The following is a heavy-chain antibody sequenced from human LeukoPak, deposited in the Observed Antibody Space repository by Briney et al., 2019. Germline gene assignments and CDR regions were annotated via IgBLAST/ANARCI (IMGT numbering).Heavy chain of an antibody. CDR3: ARGRGRAYTAMVIRRDYYYYTEV. D-gene: IGHD5-18*01. Sequence: TPSLTSALHGRSFGGYCRSWDRQRPRNVKKWNGEINHSGSTNYNRSLKSRVTISVDASKNQFSLKLSSVTAADTVVYYCARGRGRAYTAMVIRRDYYYYTEVWGKGTTVSVS. CDR1: GRSFGGYC. CDR2: INHSGST. V-gene: IGHV4-34*01. J-gene: IGHJ6*03.